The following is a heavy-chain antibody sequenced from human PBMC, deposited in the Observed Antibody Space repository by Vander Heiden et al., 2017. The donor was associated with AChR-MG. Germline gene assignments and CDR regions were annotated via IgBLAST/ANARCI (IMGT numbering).Heavy chain of an antibody. CDR3: ARDGYYDILTGYWYGMDV. CDR1: GGTFSSYA. J-gene: IGHJ6*02. D-gene: IGHD3-9*01. Sequence: QVQLVQSGAEVKKPGSSVKVSCKASGGTFSSYAISWVRQAPGQGLEWMGGIIPIFGTANYAQKFQGRVTITGDESTSTAYMELSSLRSEDTAVYYCARDGYYDILTGYWYGMDVWGQGTTVTVSS. V-gene: IGHV1-69*01. CDR2: IIPIFGTA.